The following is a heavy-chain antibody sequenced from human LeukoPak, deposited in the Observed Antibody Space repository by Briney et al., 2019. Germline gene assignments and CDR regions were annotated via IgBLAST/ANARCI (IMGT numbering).Heavy chain of an antibody. Sequence: SETLSLTCTVSTGSISSSSYYWGWIRQPPGKGLEWIGSIYYSGSTYYNPSLKSRVTISVDTSKNQFSLKLSSVTAADTAVYYCARVMGYSSSWYEIAVAGPGTNWFDPWGQGTLVTVSS. V-gene: IGHV4-39*07. D-gene: IGHD6-13*01. CDR3: ARVMGYSSSWYEIAVAGPGTNWFDP. CDR2: IYYSGST. J-gene: IGHJ5*02. CDR1: TGSISSSSYY.